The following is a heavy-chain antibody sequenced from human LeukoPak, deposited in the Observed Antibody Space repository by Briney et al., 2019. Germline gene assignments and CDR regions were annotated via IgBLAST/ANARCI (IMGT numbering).Heavy chain of an antibody. V-gene: IGHV4-34*01. J-gene: IGHJ4*02. CDR3: ARDPDY. Sequence: SETLSLTCAVYGGSFSGYYWSWIRQPPGKGLEWIGEINHSGSTNYNPSLKSRVTISVDTSKNQFSLKLSSVTAADTAVYYCARDPDYWGQGTLVTVSS. CDR1: GGSFSGYY. CDR2: INHSGST.